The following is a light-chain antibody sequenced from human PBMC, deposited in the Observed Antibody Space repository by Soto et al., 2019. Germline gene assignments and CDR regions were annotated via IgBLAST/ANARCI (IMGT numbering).Light chain of an antibody. J-gene: IGLJ1*01. Sequence: QSVLTQPPSVSGSPGQSVAISCTGTSSDVGSYNRVSWYQQPPGTAPKVMIYEVSNRPSGVPDRFSGSKSGNTASLTISGLKDEDEYDYYCSSYTSSNTYVFGTGTKVTVL. CDR1: SSDVGSYNR. V-gene: IGLV2-18*02. CDR3: SSYTSSNTYV. CDR2: EVS.